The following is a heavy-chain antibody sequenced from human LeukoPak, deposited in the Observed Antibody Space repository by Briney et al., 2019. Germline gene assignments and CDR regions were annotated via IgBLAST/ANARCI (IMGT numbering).Heavy chain of an antibody. CDR3: VRESGYSGYEPFDC. V-gene: IGHV3-48*04. Sequence: GGSLRLSCAASGFSFSSYSMNWVRQAPGKGLEWVSYISSRSHTIYYADSVKGRFTISRDNAKNSLSLQVNSLRAEDTAVYYCVRESGYSGYEPFDCWGQGTLVTVSS. J-gene: IGHJ4*02. CDR1: GFSFSSYS. D-gene: IGHD5-12*01. CDR2: ISSRSHTI.